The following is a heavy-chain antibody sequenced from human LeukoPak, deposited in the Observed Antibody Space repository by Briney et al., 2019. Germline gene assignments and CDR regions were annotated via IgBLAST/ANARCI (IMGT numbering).Heavy chain of an antibody. CDR3: ARCSVHGEKIDY. Sequence: SETLSLTCTVSGGSVSSGSYYWSWIRQPPGKGLEWIGYIYYSGSTNYSPSPKSRVTISVDTSKNQFSLKLSSVTAADTAVYYCARCSVHGEKIDYWGQGTLVTVSS. CDR2: IYYSGST. D-gene: IGHD3-10*02. V-gene: IGHV4-61*01. CDR1: GGSVSSGSYY. J-gene: IGHJ4*02.